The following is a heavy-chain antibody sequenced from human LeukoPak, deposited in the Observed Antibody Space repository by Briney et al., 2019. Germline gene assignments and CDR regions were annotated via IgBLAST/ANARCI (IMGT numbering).Heavy chain of an antibody. J-gene: IGHJ4*02. Sequence: GGSLRLSCAASGFTFNTYAMSWVRQAPGKGLEWVSGISGSGGSAYYTDSMKGRFTISRDDSKNTLYLQMNSLRAEDTAVYYCAKKASGIYFDYWGQGTLVTVSS. CDR2: ISGSGGSA. D-gene: IGHD1-26*01. V-gene: IGHV3-23*01. CDR3: AKKASGIYFDY. CDR1: GFTFNTYA.